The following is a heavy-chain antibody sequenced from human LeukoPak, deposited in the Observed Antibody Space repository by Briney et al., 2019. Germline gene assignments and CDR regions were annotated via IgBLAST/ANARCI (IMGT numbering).Heavy chain of an antibody. D-gene: IGHD2-21*02. V-gene: IGHV3-30-3*01. J-gene: IGHJ4*02. Sequence: GGSLRLSCAASGFTFSSFAMHWVRQAPGKGLEWVAVISYDGNNKYYADSVKGRFTISRDNSKNTLYLQMNSLRAEDTAVYYCARDGDYYFDYWGQGTLVTVSS. CDR3: ARDGDYYFDY. CDR2: ISYDGNNK. CDR1: GFTFSSFA.